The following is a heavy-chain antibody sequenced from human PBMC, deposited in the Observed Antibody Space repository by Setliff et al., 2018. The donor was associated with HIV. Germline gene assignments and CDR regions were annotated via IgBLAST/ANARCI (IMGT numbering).Heavy chain of an antibody. D-gene: IGHD3-10*01. Sequence: SETLSLTCTVSGGSIKSYSWSWIRQPAGKGLEWIGRVCTSWDTNYNPSLQSRVAMSVYMSKNQFSLNLNSVTAADTALYYCARERVVRGVVDPGTSQIFDNWGQGILVTVSS. J-gene: IGHJ4*02. CDR1: GGSIKSYS. V-gene: IGHV4-4*07. CDR3: ARERVVRGVVDPGTSQIFDN. CDR2: VCTSWDT.